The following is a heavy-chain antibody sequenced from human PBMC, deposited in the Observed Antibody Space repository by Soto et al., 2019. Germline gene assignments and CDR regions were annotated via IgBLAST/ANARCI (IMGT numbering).Heavy chain of an antibody. CDR3: AHRRDSYYDYIWVSYRYTAFDY. V-gene: IGHV2-5*02. D-gene: IGHD3-16*02. CDR2: LYWDDDK. CDR1: GFSLSTSGVG. Sequence: QITLKESGPTLVKPTQTLTLTCTFSGFSLSTSGVGVGWIRQPPGKALEWLALLYWDDDKRSSPSLKSRLTITKDTSKNEVVLTMTNMDPVDTATYYCAHRRDSYYDYIWVSYRYTAFDYWCQGTLVTVSS. J-gene: IGHJ4*02.